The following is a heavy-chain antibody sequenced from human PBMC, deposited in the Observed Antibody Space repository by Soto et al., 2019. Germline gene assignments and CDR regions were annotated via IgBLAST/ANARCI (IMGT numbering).Heavy chain of an antibody. Sequence: QVYLVQSGAEVKKPGSSVKVSCKALRGTFTNYAFSWVCQAPGQGLEWMGGIMPFFGSGNYAQKFQGRINITADESTSSVYLELTSMRSADTAVYYCARDRAGYYSHFVYGGQGTLVTVS. CDR2: IMPFFGSG. CDR3: ARDRAGYYSHFVY. J-gene: IGHJ4*02. D-gene: IGHD3-22*01. CDR1: RGTFTNYA. V-gene: IGHV1-69*01.